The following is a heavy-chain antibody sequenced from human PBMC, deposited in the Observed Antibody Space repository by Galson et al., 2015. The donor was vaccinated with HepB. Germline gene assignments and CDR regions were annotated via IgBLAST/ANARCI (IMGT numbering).Heavy chain of an antibody. V-gene: IGHV3-73*01. CDR1: GFTFSSYA. Sequence: SLRLSCAASGFTFSSYAMSWVRQAPGKGLEWVGRIRSKANSYATAYAASVKGRFTISRDDSTNTAYLQMNSLKTEDTAVYYCTRPALRGYSDIDAFDIWGQGTMVTVSS. CDR2: IRSKANSYAT. D-gene: IGHD5-18*01. J-gene: IGHJ3*02. CDR3: TRPALRGYSDIDAFDI.